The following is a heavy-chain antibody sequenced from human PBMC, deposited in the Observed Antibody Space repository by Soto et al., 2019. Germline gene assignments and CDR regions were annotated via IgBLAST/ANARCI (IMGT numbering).Heavy chain of an antibody. Sequence: XESLKISCKGSGYSFTNYWIGWVRQMPGKGLEWMGIIYVGDSDTRYSPSFQGQVTISADKSISTAYLQWSSLKAPDTAMYYCARLVNIFDFDSWGQGTLVTVSS. CDR3: ARLVNIFDFDS. V-gene: IGHV5-51*01. D-gene: IGHD2-21*01. J-gene: IGHJ4*02. CDR1: GYSFTNYW. CDR2: IYVGDSDT.